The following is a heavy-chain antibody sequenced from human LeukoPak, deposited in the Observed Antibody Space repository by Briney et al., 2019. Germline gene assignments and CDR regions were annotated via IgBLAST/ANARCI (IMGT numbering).Heavy chain of an antibody. CDR2: MNPNSGNT. D-gene: IGHD3-9*01. CDR3: ARGRNYDILTG. Sequence: ASVKVSCKASGYTFTSYDINWVRQATGQGLEWMGWMNPNSGNTGYAQKFQGRVTMTRDTSINTAYMELTGLTYDDTAVYYCARGRNYDILTGWGQGTLVTVPS. J-gene: IGHJ4*02. CDR1: GYTFTSYD. V-gene: IGHV1-8*01.